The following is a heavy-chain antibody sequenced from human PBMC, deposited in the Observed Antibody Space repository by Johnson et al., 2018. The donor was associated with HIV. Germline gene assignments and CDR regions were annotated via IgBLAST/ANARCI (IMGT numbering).Heavy chain of an antibody. CDR2: INGDGSGI. V-gene: IGHV3-74*02. D-gene: IGHD5-24*01. J-gene: IGHJ3*02. CDR1: GFTFSSYW. Sequence: VQLVESGGGVVRPGGSLRLSCAASGFTFSSYWMHWVRQGPGKGLVWVSRINGDGSGITYADSVKGRFTISRDNAKNSLHLQINSLRAEDTAVYYCARFGDMATSFHGFDIWGQGTMVTVSS. CDR3: ARFGDMATSFHGFDI.